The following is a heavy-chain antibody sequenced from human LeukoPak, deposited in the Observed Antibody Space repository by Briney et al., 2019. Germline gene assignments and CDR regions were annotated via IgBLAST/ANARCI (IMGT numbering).Heavy chain of an antibody. Sequence: SETLSLTCAVYGGSFSGYYWSWIRQPPGKGLEWIGEINHSGSTNYNPSLKSRVTISVDTSKNQFSPKLSSVTAADTAVYYCARGAILGSSAPGARARRKSNWFDPWGQGTLVTVSS. V-gene: IGHV4-34*01. CDR3: ARGAILGSSAPGARARRKSNWFDP. CDR1: GGSFSGYY. D-gene: IGHD6-6*01. CDR2: INHSGST. J-gene: IGHJ5*02.